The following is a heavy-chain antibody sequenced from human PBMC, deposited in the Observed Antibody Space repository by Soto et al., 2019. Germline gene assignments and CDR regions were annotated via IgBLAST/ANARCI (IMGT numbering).Heavy chain of an antibody. D-gene: IGHD6-19*01. J-gene: IGHJ3*02. V-gene: IGHV3-23*01. CDR3: AKDRAHIAEAGPFDI. CDR1: GFTFSSYA. CDR2: ISRSGGST. Sequence: GGSLRLSCAASGFTFSSYAMSWVREAPGMGLEWVSAISRSGGSTYYADSVKGRFTISRDNSKNTLYLQMNSLRAEDTAVYYCAKDRAHIAEAGPFDIWGQGTMVTVSS.